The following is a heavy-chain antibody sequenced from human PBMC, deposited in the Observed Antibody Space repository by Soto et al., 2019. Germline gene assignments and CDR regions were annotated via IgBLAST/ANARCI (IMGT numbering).Heavy chain of an antibody. Sequence: TLSLTCTVSSYSISSGSYWAWIRQPPGKGPEWIASIYHGGTTFYNPSLKSRITISVDTSNNQFSLKLTSVTAADTAVYYCARVHVMVVAGSTFDYWGHGTLVTVSS. CDR3: ARVHVMVVAGSTFDY. CDR1: SYSISSGSY. J-gene: IGHJ4*01. V-gene: IGHV4-38-2*02. D-gene: IGHD6-19*01. CDR2: IYHGGTT.